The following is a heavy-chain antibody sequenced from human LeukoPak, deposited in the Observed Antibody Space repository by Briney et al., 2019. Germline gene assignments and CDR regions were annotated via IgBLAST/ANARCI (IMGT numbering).Heavy chain of an antibody. V-gene: IGHV1-18*01. CDR1: GYTFTSYG. Sequence: ASVKVSCKASGYTFTSYGISWVRQAPGQGLEWMGWISTYNGNTNYAQKLQGRVTMTTDTSTSTAYMELSSLRSEDTAVYYCATLVLGYNWNSGNWFDPWGQGTLVTVSS. CDR2: ISTYNGNT. J-gene: IGHJ5*02. D-gene: IGHD1-20*01. CDR3: ATLVLGYNWNSGNWFDP.